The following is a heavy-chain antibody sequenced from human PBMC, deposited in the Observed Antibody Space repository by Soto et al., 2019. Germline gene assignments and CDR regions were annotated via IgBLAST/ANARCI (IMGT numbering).Heavy chain of an antibody. Sequence: QVQLQESGPGLVKPSETLSLTCTVSGGSIRTSYWSWIRQPPGKGLEWIGYIYNRGSTNYNPSLKSRVTISVHTSKNQFSLHLSSVTAADTAVYYCARDAFDIWGQATMVTVSS. CDR3: ARDAFDI. J-gene: IGHJ3*02. CDR1: GGSIRTSY. V-gene: IGHV4-59*01. CDR2: IYNRGST.